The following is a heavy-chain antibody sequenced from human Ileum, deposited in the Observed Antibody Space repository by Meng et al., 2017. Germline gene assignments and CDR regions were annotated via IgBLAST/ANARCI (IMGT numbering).Heavy chain of an antibody. CDR3: ARYIGGFNS. Sequence: QVQLFKSPGEVKKPGAYLNGSCHTTGYTFTDYAMHWVRQAPGQRLEWIGFINGDSDNTKYSQKFQGRVTIIRDTSASTFYMELNSLRSEDSAVYYCARYIGGFNSWGQGTLVTVSS. CDR2: INGDSDNT. J-gene: IGHJ5*02. CDR1: GYTFTDYA. V-gene: IGHV1-3*01. D-gene: IGHD5-24*01.